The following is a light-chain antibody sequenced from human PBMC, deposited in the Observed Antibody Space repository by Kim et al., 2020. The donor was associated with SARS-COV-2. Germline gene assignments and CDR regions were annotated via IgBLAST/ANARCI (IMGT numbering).Light chain of an antibody. CDR2: KNN. CDR3: AAWDDSLSGRV. V-gene: IGLV1-47*01. CDR1: SSNIGINY. Sequence: GPKVTIPCSGSSSNIGINYVYWDQQLPGTAPQLLIYKNNQRPSGVPDRFSGSKSGTSASLAISGLRSEDEADYYCAAWDDSLSGRVFGGGTQLTVL. J-gene: IGLJ3*02.